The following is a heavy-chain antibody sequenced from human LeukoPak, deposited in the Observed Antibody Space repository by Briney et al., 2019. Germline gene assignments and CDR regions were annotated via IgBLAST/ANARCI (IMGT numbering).Heavy chain of an antibody. Sequence: GGSLRLSCAASGFTFSSYSMNWIRQAPGEGLEWVSYISSLSGTIYYADSVKGRFTISRDNAKNSLYLQMDSLRAEDMAVYYCAREGAAAAGTFDYWGQGTLVTVSS. CDR2: ISSLSGTI. CDR1: GFTFSSYS. D-gene: IGHD6-13*01. CDR3: AREGAAAAGTFDY. J-gene: IGHJ4*02. V-gene: IGHV3-48*01.